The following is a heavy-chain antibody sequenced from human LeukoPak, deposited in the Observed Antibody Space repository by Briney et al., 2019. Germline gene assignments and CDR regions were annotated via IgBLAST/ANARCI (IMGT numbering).Heavy chain of an antibody. CDR2: MKSDGTDK. D-gene: IGHD3-3*01. CDR3: ARESGFSADF. V-gene: IGHV3-7*01. Sequence: TGGSLRLSCAASGFTFSSYWMSWVRQTPGKGLEWVANMKSDGTDKYYVGSVKGRFTVSRDNAKNSLYLQMSSLRVEDTAVYYCARESGFSADFWGEGTLVTVSS. CDR1: GFTFSSYW. J-gene: IGHJ4*02.